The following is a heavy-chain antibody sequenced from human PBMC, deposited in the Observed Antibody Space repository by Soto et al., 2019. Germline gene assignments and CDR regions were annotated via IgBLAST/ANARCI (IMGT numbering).Heavy chain of an antibody. Sequence: QVQLVQSGAEVKKPGASVKVSCKASGYTFTSYDINWVRKATGQGPEWMGWMNPNSGNTGSAQKFQGRITMTRNTSISTAYMELSSLRPEDTAVYYCARKGPANYYYYYMDVWGKGTTVTVSS. V-gene: IGHV1-8*01. J-gene: IGHJ6*03. CDR3: ARKGPANYYYYYMDV. D-gene: IGHD2-2*01. CDR2: MNPNSGNT. CDR1: GYTFTSYD.